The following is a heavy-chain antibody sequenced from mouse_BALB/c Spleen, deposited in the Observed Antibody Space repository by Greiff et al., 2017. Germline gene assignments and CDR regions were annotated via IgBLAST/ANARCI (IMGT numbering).Heavy chain of an antibody. CDR2: ISNGGGST. D-gene: IGHD1-1*01. CDR1: GFTFSSYT. Sequence: EVNVVESGGGLVQPGGSLKLSCAASGFTFSSYTMSWVRQTPEKRLEWVAYISNGGGSTYYPDTVKGRFTISRDNAKNTLYLQMSSLKSEDTAMYYCARGGTTVVAPSYAMDYWGQGTSVTVSS. CDR3: ARGGTTVVAPSYAMDY. V-gene: IGHV5-12-2*01. J-gene: IGHJ4*01.